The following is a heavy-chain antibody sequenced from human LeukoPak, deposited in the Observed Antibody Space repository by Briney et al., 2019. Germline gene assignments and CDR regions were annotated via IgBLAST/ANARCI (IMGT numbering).Heavy chain of an antibody. Sequence: GGSLRLSCAASGFTVSSNYMSWVCQAPGKGLEWVSVIYSGGSTYYADSVKGRFTISRDNSKNTLYLQMNSLRAEDTAVYYCASVAHDYGDYGGMDVWGKGTTVTVSS. V-gene: IGHV3-53*01. CDR1: GFTVSSNY. D-gene: IGHD4-17*01. CDR2: IYSGGST. CDR3: ASVAHDYGDYGGMDV. J-gene: IGHJ6*04.